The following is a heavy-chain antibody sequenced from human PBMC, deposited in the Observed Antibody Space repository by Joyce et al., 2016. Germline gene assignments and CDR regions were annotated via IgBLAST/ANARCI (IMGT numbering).Heavy chain of an antibody. CDR2: IKEGGRDE. CDR1: GFTFSNYL. CDR3: ARPRFRGMDV. D-gene: IGHD2-21*01. Sequence: EAQLVESGGGLVQPGGSLRLSCAASGFTFSNYLMTWVRQAPGTGRGWVATIKEGGRDEYYMGSVKGRSTIARDNAKSSLSLQMNSLRVEDTAVYYCARPRFRGMDVWGQGTTVSVSS. V-gene: IGHV3-7*03. J-gene: IGHJ6*02.